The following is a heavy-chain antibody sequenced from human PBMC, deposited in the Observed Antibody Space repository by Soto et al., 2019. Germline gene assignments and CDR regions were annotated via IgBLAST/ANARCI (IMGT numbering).Heavy chain of an antibody. D-gene: IGHD3-9*01. CDR2: IKEGGRET. V-gene: IGHV3-7*01. J-gene: IGHJ4*02. CDR1: GFTFSNYW. Sequence: EVQLVESGGGLVQPGGSLRLSCAASGFTFSNYWMSWVRQAPGKGLEWLANIKEGGRETNYVDSVKGRFTISRDNAKNSLYLQINSLRAEDTAVFYCARQRPSGLVDLDYWRQGTLVTVSS. CDR3: ARQRPSGLVDLDY.